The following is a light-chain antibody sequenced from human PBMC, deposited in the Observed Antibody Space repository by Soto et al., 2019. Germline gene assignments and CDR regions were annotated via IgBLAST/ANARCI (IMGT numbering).Light chain of an antibody. CDR2: DAS. V-gene: IGKV3-11*01. J-gene: IGKJ4*01. Sequence: EIVLTQSPATLSLSPGERATLSCRTSQSVSTYLAWYQQKPGQAPRLLIYDASNRATGIPARFSGSGSGTDFTLTISSLEPEDFAVYYCQQRSSWLTFGGG. CDR3: QQRSSWLT. CDR1: QSVSTY.